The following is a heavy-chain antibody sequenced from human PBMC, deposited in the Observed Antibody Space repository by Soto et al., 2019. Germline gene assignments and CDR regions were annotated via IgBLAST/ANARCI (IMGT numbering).Heavy chain of an antibody. Sequence: QVQLVESGGGVVQPGRSLRLSCAASGFTFSSYGMHWVRQAPGKGLEWGALIWYDGSNKYYSESVKGRFTISRDNSKNTLYLQMNSLRAEDTAVYYCARATVGSGWYINYYYGMDVWGQGTTVTVSS. D-gene: IGHD6-19*01. CDR3: ARATVGSGWYINYYYGMDV. CDR1: GFTFSSYG. CDR2: IWYDGSNK. J-gene: IGHJ6*02. V-gene: IGHV3-33*01.